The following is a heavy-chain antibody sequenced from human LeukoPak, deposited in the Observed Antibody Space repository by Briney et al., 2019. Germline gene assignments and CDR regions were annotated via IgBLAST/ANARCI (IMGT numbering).Heavy chain of an antibody. Sequence: GGSLRLSCAASGFTFNSYAMSWVRQAPGKGLEWVAVISGSDGGTYYADSVKGRFTISRDNSKNTLYLQMNSLRAEDTAVYYCAKGGIKWFDPWGQGTLVTGS. CDR2: ISGSDGGT. J-gene: IGHJ5*02. CDR3: AKGGIKWFDP. CDR1: GFTFNSYA. D-gene: IGHD6-13*01. V-gene: IGHV3-23*01.